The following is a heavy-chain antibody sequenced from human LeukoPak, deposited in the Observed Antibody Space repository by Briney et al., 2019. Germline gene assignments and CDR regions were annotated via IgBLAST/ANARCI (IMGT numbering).Heavy chain of an antibody. CDR1: GGTFSSYA. Sequence: SVKVSCKASGGTFSSYAISWVRQAPGQGLEWMGGIIPIFGTANYAQKFQGRVTITADESPSTAYMELSSLRSEDTAVYYCARVGGYCTNGVVLCRPTAENNWFDPWGRGTLVTVSS. D-gene: IGHD2-8*01. V-gene: IGHV1-69*01. CDR3: ARVGGYCTNGVVLCRPTAENNWFDP. J-gene: IGHJ5*02. CDR2: IIPIFGTA.